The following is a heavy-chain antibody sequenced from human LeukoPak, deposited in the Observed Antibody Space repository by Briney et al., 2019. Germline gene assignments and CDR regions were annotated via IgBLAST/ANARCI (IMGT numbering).Heavy chain of an antibody. CDR3: ARCLLGDWNGFDY. Sequence: GESLKISSRGSGYSFTNYWIGWVRQMPGKGLEWMGIIYPGDSDTRYSQSFQDQVTISADKSISTAYLQWSSLEASDTAMYYCARCLLGDWNGFDYWGQGTLVTVSS. V-gene: IGHV5-51*01. CDR1: GYSFTNYW. CDR2: IYPGDSDT. J-gene: IGHJ4*02. D-gene: IGHD1-1*01.